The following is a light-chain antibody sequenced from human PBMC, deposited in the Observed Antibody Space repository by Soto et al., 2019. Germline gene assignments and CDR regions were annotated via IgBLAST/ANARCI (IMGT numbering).Light chain of an antibody. V-gene: IGKV3-15*01. Sequence: EIEMTQSPATLSVSPGDRATLSCRASQSIGSAIAWYHQRSGQAPRLLIFGASSRATDIPARFSGSGSGTEFILTISSLQSEDFALYYCQQYNNWPLTFGGGTKVDIK. CDR3: QQYNNWPLT. J-gene: IGKJ4*01. CDR1: QSIGSA. CDR2: GAS.